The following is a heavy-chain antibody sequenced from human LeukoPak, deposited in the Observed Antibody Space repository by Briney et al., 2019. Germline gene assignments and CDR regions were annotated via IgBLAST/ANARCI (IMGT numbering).Heavy chain of an antibody. CDR1: GFTFSSYS. CDR2: ISSSSSTI. J-gene: IGHJ6*02. Sequence: GGSLRLSCAASGFTFSSYSMTWVRQAPGKGLEWVSYISSSSSTIYYADSVKGRFTISRDNAKNSLYLQMNSLRAEDTAVYYCARNSGDYYYYGMDVWGQGTTVTVSS. D-gene: IGHD4/OR15-4a*01. CDR3: ARNSGDYYYYGMDV. V-gene: IGHV3-48*01.